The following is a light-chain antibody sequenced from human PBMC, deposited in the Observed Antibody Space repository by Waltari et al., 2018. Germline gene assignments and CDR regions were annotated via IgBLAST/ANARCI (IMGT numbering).Light chain of an antibody. V-gene: IGLV2-14*03. J-gene: IGLJ2*01. CDR1: SSDVGGYNS. CDR3: SSQSSDNVVL. Sequence: QSALTQPASVSGSPGQSITISCTGTSSDVGGYNSVSWYQDHPGQAPKVIIYDVSDRPSVISERFSGSKSGNTAYLTISGLQAEDEADYYCSSQSSDNVVLFGGGTKLTVL. CDR2: DVS.